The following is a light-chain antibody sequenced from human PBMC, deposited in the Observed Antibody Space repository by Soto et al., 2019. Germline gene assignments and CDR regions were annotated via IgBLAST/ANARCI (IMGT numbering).Light chain of an antibody. Sequence: DIVMTQSPLSLPVTPGEPASISCRSSQSLLHSNGYNYLDWYLQKPGQSQQLLIYLGSNRASGVPDRLSGSGSGTDFTLKISRVEAADVGVYYCMQALQTPWTFGQGTKLEIK. V-gene: IGKV2-28*01. J-gene: IGKJ2*01. CDR3: MQALQTPWT. CDR1: QSLLHSNGYNY. CDR2: LGS.